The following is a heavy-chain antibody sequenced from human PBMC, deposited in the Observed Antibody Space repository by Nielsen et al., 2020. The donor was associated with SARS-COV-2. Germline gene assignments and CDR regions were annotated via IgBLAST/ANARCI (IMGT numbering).Heavy chain of an antibody. CDR2: ISGSGGST. J-gene: IGHJ3*02. V-gene: IGHV3-23*01. D-gene: IGHD3-22*01. CDR3: AKSVGDSMIVVDDAFDI. CDR1: GFTFSSYA. Sequence: GESLKISCAASGFTFSSYAMSWVRQAPGKGLEWVSAISGSGGSTYYADSVKGRFTISRDNSKNTLYLQMNSLRAEDTAVYYCAKSVGDSMIVVDDAFDIWGQGTMVTVSS.